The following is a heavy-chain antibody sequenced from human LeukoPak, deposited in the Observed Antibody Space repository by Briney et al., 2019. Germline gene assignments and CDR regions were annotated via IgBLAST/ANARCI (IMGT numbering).Heavy chain of an antibody. V-gene: IGHV3-74*01. CDR3: AKDREVVVTLFDY. J-gene: IGHJ4*02. D-gene: IGHD3-22*01. Sequence: PGGSLRLSSAASGFTFSSYWMHSVREAPGKGLVWVSRINSDGSSTSYADSVKGRFTISRDNAKNTLYLQMNSLRAEDTAVYYCAKDREVVVTLFDYWGQGTLVTVSS. CDR1: GFTFSSYW. CDR2: INSDGSST.